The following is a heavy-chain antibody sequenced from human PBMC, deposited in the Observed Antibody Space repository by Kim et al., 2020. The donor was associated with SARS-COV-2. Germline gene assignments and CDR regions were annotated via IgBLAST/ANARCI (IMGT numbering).Heavy chain of an antibody. V-gene: IGHV3-30*18. D-gene: IGHD5-18*01. CDR1: GFTFSSYG. CDR3: AKDAARGYSYGLTLGGMDV. Sequence: GGSLRLSCAASGFTFSSYGMHWVRQAPGKGLEWVAVISYDGSNKYYADSVKGRFTISRDNSKNTLYLQMNSLRAEDTAVYYCAKDAARGYSYGLTLGGMDVWGQGTTVTVSS. CDR2: ISYDGSNK. J-gene: IGHJ6*02.